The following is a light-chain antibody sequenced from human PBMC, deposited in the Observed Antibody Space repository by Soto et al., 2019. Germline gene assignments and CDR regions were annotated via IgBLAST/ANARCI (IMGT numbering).Light chain of an antibody. J-gene: IGKJ4*01. CDR1: QDISNY. Sequence: DIQMTQSPSSLSASVGDRVTISCQASQDISNYLNWYQQKPGKAPNLLIYDASNLETGVPSRFSGTGSGTEFTLTISSLQPEDFATYYCLQHNTYPLSFGGGTRVEIK. CDR2: DAS. CDR3: LQHNTYPLS. V-gene: IGKV1-33*01.